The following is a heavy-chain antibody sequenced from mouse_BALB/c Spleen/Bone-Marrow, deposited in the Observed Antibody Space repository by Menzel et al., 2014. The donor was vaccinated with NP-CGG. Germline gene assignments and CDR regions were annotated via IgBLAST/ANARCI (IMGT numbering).Heavy chain of an antibody. Sequence: QVQLQQSGAELVKPGASVKLSCKASGYTFTSYYMYWVKQRPGQGLEWIGEINPSNGGTNFNEKFKSKATLTVDKSSSTAYMQLSSLTSEDSAVYCCTRSRRAMDYWGQGTSVTVSS. CDR3: TRSRRAMDY. CDR2: INPSNGGT. J-gene: IGHJ4*01. CDR1: GYTFTSYY. V-gene: IGHV1S81*02. D-gene: IGHD2-12*01.